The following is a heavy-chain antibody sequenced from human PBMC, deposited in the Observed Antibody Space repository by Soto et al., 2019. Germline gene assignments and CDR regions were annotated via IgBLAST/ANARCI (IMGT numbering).Heavy chain of an antibody. Sequence: VASVKVSCKASGDTFSSFAINWVRQAPGQGLEWMGGIIPIFEITDYAQKFQGRVTITADRSTNTGYMELRSLRSEDTAVYFCARAQTTVTASPWFDPWGQGTLVTVSS. CDR2: IIPIFEIT. D-gene: IGHD4-17*01. J-gene: IGHJ5*02. CDR3: ARAQTTVTASPWFDP. CDR1: GDTFSSFA. V-gene: IGHV1-69*10.